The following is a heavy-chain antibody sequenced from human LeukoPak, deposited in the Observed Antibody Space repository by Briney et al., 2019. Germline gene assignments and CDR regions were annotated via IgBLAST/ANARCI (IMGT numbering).Heavy chain of an antibody. CDR3: ARDSSNWAFDY. Sequence: PSETLSLTCTVSGGSITSDGYYWSWIRQLPVKGLEWIGYIYYSGYTYFNPSLKSRLTISVDTSNSQFSLNLSSVTAADTAMYYCARDSSNWAFDYWGQGTLVTVSS. CDR2: IYYSGYT. CDR1: GGSITSDGYY. J-gene: IGHJ4*02. V-gene: IGHV4-31*03. D-gene: IGHD1-1*01.